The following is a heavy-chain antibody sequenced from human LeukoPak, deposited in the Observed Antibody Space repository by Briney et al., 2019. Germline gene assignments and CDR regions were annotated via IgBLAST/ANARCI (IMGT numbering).Heavy chain of an antibody. CDR3: AKDPPRDYSSHFDY. J-gene: IGHJ4*02. Sequence: PGGSLRLSCAASGFTLRSYAMRWVRQARGEGLEWVSAISGSGGSTYYAASVKGRFTISRDNSKNTLYLQMNSLRAEDTAVYYCAKDPPRDYSSHFDYWGQGTLVTVSS. CDR2: ISGSGGST. V-gene: IGHV3-23*01. D-gene: IGHD4-11*01. CDR1: GFTLRSYA.